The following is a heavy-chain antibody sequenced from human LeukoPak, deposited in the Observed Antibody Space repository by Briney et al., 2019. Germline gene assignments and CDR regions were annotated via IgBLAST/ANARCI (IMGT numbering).Heavy chain of an antibody. D-gene: IGHD2-2*01. CDR1: GYIFTRYD. J-gene: IGHJ4*02. V-gene: IGHV1-8*01. CDR3: ANFGCTSTSCLDY. CDR2: MNPNTGNT. Sequence: GASVKVSCKASGYIFTRYDVNWVRQATGQGLEWMGWMNPNTGNTVYAQKFQGRVTMTRDTSIKTAYMELSSLRSEDTAVYYCANFGCTSTSCLDYWGQGTLVTVSS.